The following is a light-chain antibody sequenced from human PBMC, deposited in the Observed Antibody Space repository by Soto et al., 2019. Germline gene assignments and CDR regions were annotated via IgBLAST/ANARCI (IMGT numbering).Light chain of an antibody. J-gene: IGLJ2*01. CDR1: SSDVGGYKY. Sequence: QSALTQPASVSGSPGQSITISCTGTSSDVGGYKYVSWYQQHPDKAPKLIIFEVSNRPSGISSRFSGSKSGNTASLTISGIQADDEADYYCASYTSSSTSVIFGRGTKLTGL. CDR2: EVS. CDR3: ASYTSSSTSVI. V-gene: IGLV2-14*01.